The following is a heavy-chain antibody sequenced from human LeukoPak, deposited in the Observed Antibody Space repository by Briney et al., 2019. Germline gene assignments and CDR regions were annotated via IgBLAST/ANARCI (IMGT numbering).Heavy chain of an antibody. CDR1: GDSISSGDYY. V-gene: IGHV4-61*02. CDR3: ARGPYSYDSSGAFDI. J-gene: IGHJ3*02. D-gene: IGHD3-22*01. CDR2: ISSSGST. Sequence: SETLSLTCTVSGDSISSGDYYWSWIRQPAGKGLEWIGRISSSGSTNYNPSPKSRVTISVDTSKNQFSLKLSSVTAADTAVYFCARGPYSYDSSGAFDIWGQGIMVTVSS.